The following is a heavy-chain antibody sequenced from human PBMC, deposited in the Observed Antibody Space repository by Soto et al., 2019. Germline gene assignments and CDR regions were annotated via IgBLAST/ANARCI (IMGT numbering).Heavy chain of an antibody. CDR3: AKVTDCGVSRCDDGIDI. V-gene: IGHV3-23*01. CDR2: ISGSGGFT. Sequence: EVQLLESGGGLAQPGGPLRLSLEASGLPFTTYSMNWSRQVPGKGLEWFPIISGSGGFTSYADPVKGRFTISRDNSKNSLFLQMKSLRDEDTAVYYCAKVTDCGVSRCDDGIDIWGHGTLVTVS. D-gene: IGHD2-21*01. CDR1: GLPFTTYS. J-gene: IGHJ3*02.